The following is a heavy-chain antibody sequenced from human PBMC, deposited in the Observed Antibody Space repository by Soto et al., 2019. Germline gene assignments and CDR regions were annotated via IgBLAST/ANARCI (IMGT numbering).Heavy chain of an antibody. V-gene: IGHV1-24*01. CDR1: GYTLTEVS. D-gene: IGHD3-3*01. CDR2: FDPEDGET. J-gene: IGHJ5*02. Sequence: VASVKVSCKVSGYTLTEVSMHWVRQAPGKGLEWMGGFDPEDGETIYAQKFQGRVTMTEDTSTDTAYMELSSLRSEDTAVYYCATLSNDFWSGPNNWFDPWGQGTLVTV. CDR3: ATLSNDFWSGPNNWFDP.